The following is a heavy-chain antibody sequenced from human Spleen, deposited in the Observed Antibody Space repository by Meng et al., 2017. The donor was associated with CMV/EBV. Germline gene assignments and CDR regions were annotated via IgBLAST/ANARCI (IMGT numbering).Heavy chain of an antibody. Sequence: SETLSLTCTVSGDSMTSGDYWSWIRLSPGEGLEWIGYIFYTGSTVYNPSLKSRVTISIQTSKRQFSLKLTSVTAADTAVYYCARELGGGLTARRVTDFWGQGTTVTVSS. CDR2: IFYTGST. V-gene: IGHV4-61*08. J-gene: IGHJ6*02. CDR3: ARELGGGLTARRVTDF. D-gene: IGHD6-25*01. CDR1: GDSMTSGDY.